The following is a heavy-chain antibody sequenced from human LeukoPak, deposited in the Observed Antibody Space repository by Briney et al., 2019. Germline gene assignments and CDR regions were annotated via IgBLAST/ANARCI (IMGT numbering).Heavy chain of an antibody. CDR1: GGSISSYY. V-gene: IGHV4-59*01. Sequence: SETLSLTCTVSGGSISSYYWSWIRQPPGKGLEWIWYIYYSGSTNYHPSLKSRVTISVDTSKNQFSLKLSSVTAADTAVYYSARGKSSGCYTFDYWGQGTLVTVSS. CDR2: IYYSGST. J-gene: IGHJ4*02. CDR3: ARGKSSGCYTFDY. D-gene: IGHD6-19*01.